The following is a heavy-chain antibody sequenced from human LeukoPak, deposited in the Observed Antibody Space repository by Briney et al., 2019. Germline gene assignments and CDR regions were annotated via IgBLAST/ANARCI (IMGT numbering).Heavy chain of an antibody. V-gene: IGHV1-3*01. Sequence: ASVKVSCKASGYTFTSYAMHWVRQAPGQRLEWIGWINAGNGNTKYSQKFQGRVTITRDTSASTAYMELSSLRSEDTAVYYCARGDCSSTSCYPPFDPWGQGTLVTVSS. CDR1: GYTFTSYA. D-gene: IGHD2-2*01. CDR3: ARGDCSSTSCYPPFDP. J-gene: IGHJ5*02. CDR2: INAGNGNT.